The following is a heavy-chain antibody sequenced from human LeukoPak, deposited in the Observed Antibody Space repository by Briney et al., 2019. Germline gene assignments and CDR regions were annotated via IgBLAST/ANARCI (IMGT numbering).Heavy chain of an antibody. J-gene: IGHJ5*02. CDR1: GGSISSYY. V-gene: IGHV4-4*07. D-gene: IGHD2-8*01. CDR3: ARDLWGFCTNGVCTMTIGWFDP. Sequence: PSETLSLTCTVSGGSISSYYWSWIRQPAGKGLEWIGRIYTSGSTNYNPSLKSRVTMSVDTSKNQFSLKLSSVTAADTAVYYCARDLWGFCTNGVCTMTIGWFDPWGQGTLVTVSS. CDR2: IYTSGST.